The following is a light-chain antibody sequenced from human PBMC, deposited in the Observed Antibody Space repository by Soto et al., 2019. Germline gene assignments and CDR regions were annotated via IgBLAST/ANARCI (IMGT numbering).Light chain of an antibody. Sequence: EIVLTQSPATLSLSPGERATLSCRASQSVSSYLAWYQQKPGQAPRLLIYDASSRATGIPARFSGSGSGTDFTLTSSSLEPEDFAVYYCQQRSNWPITFGQGTRLEIK. J-gene: IGKJ5*01. CDR2: DAS. V-gene: IGKV3-11*01. CDR3: QQRSNWPIT. CDR1: QSVSSY.